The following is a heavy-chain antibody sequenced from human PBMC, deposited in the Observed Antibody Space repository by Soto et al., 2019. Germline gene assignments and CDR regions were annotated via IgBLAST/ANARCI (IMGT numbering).Heavy chain of an antibody. CDR3: ARDSAAHGPVFDY. Sequence: QVQLVQSGAEVKKPGASVKVSCKASGYTFSTYGISWVRQAPGQGLEWMASISTSNGDTHYTQKVQDRDSMTTDRFTSTAYMELRSLRTDDTAIYYCARDSAAHGPVFDYWGQGTLVTVTS. CDR1: GYTFSTYG. D-gene: IGHD6-13*01. J-gene: IGHJ4*02. CDR2: ISTSNGDT. V-gene: IGHV1-18*04.